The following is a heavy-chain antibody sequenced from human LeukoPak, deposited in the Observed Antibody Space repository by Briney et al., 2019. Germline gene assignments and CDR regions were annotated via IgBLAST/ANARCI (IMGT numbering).Heavy chain of an antibody. V-gene: IGHV3-23*01. Sequence: PAGGSLRLSCAASGCTFSSYAMSWVRQAPGKGLEWVSAISGSGGSTYYADSVKGRFTISRDNSKNTLYLQMNSLRAEDTAVYYCAKDRFSYSSGWFDYWGQGTLVTVSS. J-gene: IGHJ4*02. CDR2: ISGSGGST. CDR3: AKDRFSYSSGWFDY. D-gene: IGHD6-19*01. CDR1: GCTFSSYA.